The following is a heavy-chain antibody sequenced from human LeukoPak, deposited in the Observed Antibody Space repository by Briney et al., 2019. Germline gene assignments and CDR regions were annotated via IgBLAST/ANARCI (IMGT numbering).Heavy chain of an antibody. V-gene: IGHV3-23*01. J-gene: IGHJ4*02. CDR1: GFTFSSYA. D-gene: IGHD6-19*01. Sequence: GGSLRLSCAASGFTFSSYAMSWVRQAPGKGLEWVSAISGSGGSTYYADSVKGRFTISRDNSKNTLCLQMNSLRAEDTAVYYCAKDVSRSIAVTLGYWGQGTLVTVSS. CDR3: AKDVSRSIAVTLGY. CDR2: ISGSGGST.